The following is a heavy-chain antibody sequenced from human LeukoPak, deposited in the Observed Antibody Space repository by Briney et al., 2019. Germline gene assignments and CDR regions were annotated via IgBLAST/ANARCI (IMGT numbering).Heavy chain of an antibody. Sequence: SETLSLTCSVSSGSMTDSCWSWFRQAPGKGFEWLGFITPDGLIEYSPSLRSGVTFSVATSTLEATVRLSSVTTSDTAVYYRTREGYDRSGYFLDFWGQGTLVTVSS. CDR1: SGSMTDSC. CDR2: ITPDGLI. J-gene: IGHJ4*02. D-gene: IGHD3-22*01. V-gene: IGHV4-59*12. CDR3: TREGYDRSGYFLDF.